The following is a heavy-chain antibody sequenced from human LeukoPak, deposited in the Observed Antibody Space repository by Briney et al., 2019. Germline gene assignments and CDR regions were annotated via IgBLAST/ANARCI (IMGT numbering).Heavy chain of an antibody. Sequence: PGGSLSLSCAASGFSVSGSYMSWVRQAPGMGLEWVSVIYNSGSTYYVDSVTGRFTISRDNSKNTLYLQMSSLRAEDTAIYYCARERCSGGACYHYYNYFMDVWGKGTTVTVAS. CDR1: GFSVSGSY. V-gene: IGHV3-53*01. CDR3: ARERCSGGACYHYYNYFMDV. D-gene: IGHD2-15*01. J-gene: IGHJ6*03. CDR2: IYNSGST.